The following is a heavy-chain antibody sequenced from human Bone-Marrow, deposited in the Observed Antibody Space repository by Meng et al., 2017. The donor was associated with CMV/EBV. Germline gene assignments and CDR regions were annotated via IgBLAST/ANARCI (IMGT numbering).Heavy chain of an antibody. CDR3: AREIRGLARGYYYYGMDV. J-gene: IGHJ6*02. V-gene: IGHV3-13*03. Sequence: GGSLRLSCAACGFTFSSYDMHWVRQATGKGLEWVSAIGTAGDTYYPGSVKGQFTISRDNSKNTLYLQMNSLRAEDTAVYYCAREIRGLARGYYYYGMDVWGQGTTVTVSS. D-gene: IGHD3-16*01. CDR2: IGTAGDT. CDR1: GFTFSSYD.